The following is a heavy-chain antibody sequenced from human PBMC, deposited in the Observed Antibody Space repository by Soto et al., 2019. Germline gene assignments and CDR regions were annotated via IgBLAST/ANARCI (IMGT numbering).Heavy chain of an antibody. Sequence: SETLSLTCTVSGGSISSYYWSSIRQPPGKGLEWIGYIYYSGSTNYNPSLKSRVTISVDTSKNQFSLKLSSVTAADTAVYYCARCYGSGSYYNGIDIWGQGTMVTVSS. CDR2: IYYSGST. J-gene: IGHJ3*02. CDR1: GGSISSYY. V-gene: IGHV4-59*01. CDR3: ARCYGSGSYYNGIDI. D-gene: IGHD3-10*01.